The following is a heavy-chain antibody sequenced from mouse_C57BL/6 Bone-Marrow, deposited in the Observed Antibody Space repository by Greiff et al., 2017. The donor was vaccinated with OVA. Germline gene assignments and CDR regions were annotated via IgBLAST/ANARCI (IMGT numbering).Heavy chain of an antibody. Sequence: QVQLKESGAELARPGASVKLSCKASGYTFTSYGISWVKQRTGQGLEWIGEIYPRSGNPYYNEKFKGKATLTADKSSSTAYMELRSLTSEDSAVYFCASNDGYYFAWFAYWGQGTLVTVSA. CDR2: IYPRSGNP. J-gene: IGHJ3*01. V-gene: IGHV1-81*01. CDR1: GYTFTSYG. D-gene: IGHD2-3*01. CDR3: ASNDGYYFAWFAY.